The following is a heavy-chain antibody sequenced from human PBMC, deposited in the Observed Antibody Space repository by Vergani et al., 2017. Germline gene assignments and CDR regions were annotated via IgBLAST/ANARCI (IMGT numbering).Heavy chain of an antibody. J-gene: IGHJ3*02. CDR3: AKVRSSGYTVDAFNI. CDR2: IPYDGSTK. Sequence: QVQLVESGGGVVQPGRSLRLSCAASGFTFSSYGMHWVRQAPGKGLEWVAVIPYDGSTKYYGDSVKGRFTISRDNSKNTLYLQMNSLRAGDTAVYYCAKVRSSGYTVDAFNIWGQGTMVTVSS. D-gene: IGHD3-22*01. V-gene: IGHV3-30*18. CDR1: GFTFSSYG.